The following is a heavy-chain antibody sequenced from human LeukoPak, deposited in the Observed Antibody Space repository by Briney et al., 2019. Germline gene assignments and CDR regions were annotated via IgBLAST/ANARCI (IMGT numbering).Heavy chain of an antibody. D-gene: IGHD1-14*01. CDR3: ARGVEPLAANTLAY. CDR1: GFTVITND. J-gene: IGHJ4*02. CDR2: LYSDGIT. Sequence: GGSLRLSCAASGFTVITNDMTWVRQAPGKGLEWVSVLYSDGITKYADSVQGRFTISRDNSKNTLYLEMNSLSPDDTAVYYCARGVEPLAANTLAYWGQGTLVTVSS. V-gene: IGHV3-53*01.